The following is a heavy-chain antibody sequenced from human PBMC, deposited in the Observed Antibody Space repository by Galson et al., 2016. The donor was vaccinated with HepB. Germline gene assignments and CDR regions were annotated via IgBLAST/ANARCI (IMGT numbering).Heavy chain of an antibody. CDR2: IYYSGTT. CDR1: GVSTKSYY. V-gene: IGHV4-59*12. CDR3: ARESSSWYQNWFDP. Sequence: ETLSLTCTVSGVSTKSYYWSWIRQPPGKGLEWIGYIYYSGTTNYNPSLRSRVTMSVDTSKNQFSPNLSSVTAADTAVYYCARESSSWYQNWFDPWGQGTLVTVSS. J-gene: IGHJ5*02. D-gene: IGHD6-13*01.